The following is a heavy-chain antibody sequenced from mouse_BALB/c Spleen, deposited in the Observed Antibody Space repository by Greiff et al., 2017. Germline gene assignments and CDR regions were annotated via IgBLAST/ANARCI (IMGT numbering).Heavy chain of an antibody. CDR3: ASAYPYDYDERFDV. V-gene: IGHV1-4*01. CDR1: GYTFTSYT. CDR2: INPSSGYT. D-gene: IGHD2-4*01. Sequence: QVQLQQSGAELARPGASVKMSCKASGYTFTSYTMHWVKQRPGQGLEWIGYINPSSGYTNYNQKFKDKATLTADKSSSTAYMQLSSLTSEDSAVYYCASAYPYDYDERFDVWGEGTTVTVSS. J-gene: IGHJ1*01.